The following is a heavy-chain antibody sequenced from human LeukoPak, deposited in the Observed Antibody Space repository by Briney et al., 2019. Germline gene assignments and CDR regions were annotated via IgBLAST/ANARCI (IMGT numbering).Heavy chain of an antibody. V-gene: IGHV4-4*07. CDR2: IYTSGST. Sequence: SETLSLTCTVSGGSISSYYWSWIRQPAGKGLEWIGRIYTSGSTNYNPSLKSRVTMSVDTSKNQFSLKLSSVTAADPAVYYCARVKGSSGTRGYYYYYMDVWGKGTTVTISS. CDR1: GGSISSYY. D-gene: IGHD6-19*01. CDR3: ARVKGSSGTRGYYYYYMDV. J-gene: IGHJ6*03.